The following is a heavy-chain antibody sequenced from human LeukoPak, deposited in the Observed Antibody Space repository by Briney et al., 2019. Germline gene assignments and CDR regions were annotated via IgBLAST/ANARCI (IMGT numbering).Heavy chain of an antibody. V-gene: IGHV3-66*01. J-gene: IGHJ4*02. D-gene: IGHD6-13*01. Sequence: GGSLRLSCAASGFTVSSKHMTWVRQAPGKGLEWVSLIYSGGSTYYADSVKGRFTISRDNSKNTLYLQMNSLRADDTAVYYCARALPQYSSSWYYFDYWGQGTLVTVSS. CDR1: GFTVSSKH. CDR3: ARALPQYSSSWYYFDY. CDR2: IYSGGST.